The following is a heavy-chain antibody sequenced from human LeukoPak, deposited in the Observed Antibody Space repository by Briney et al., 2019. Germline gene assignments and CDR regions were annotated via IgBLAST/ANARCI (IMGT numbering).Heavy chain of an antibody. CDR3: ARGRYEYFDY. D-gene: IGHD2-15*01. Sequence: ASVKVSCKASGYTFSDYYMHWVRQAPGQGLEWMGWINPNSGGTNYAQKFQGRVTMTRDTAITTAYKEVSRLRYDDTAVYYCARGRYEYFDYWGQGTLVTVSS. J-gene: IGHJ4*02. CDR1: GYTFSDYY. V-gene: IGHV1-2*02. CDR2: INPNSGGT.